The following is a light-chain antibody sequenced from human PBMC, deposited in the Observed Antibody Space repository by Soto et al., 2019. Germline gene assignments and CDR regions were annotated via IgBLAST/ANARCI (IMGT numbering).Light chain of an antibody. CDR1: QSVSSF. V-gene: IGKV3-11*01. Sequence: EIVLTQSPATLSLSPGERATLSCRASQSVSSFLAWYQQKPDQAPRLLIYDASNRATGIPARFSGSGSGTDFTLTISSLEPEDFAVYYCQQRDNGLTFGGGTKVEIK. CDR3: QQRDNGLT. CDR2: DAS. J-gene: IGKJ4*01.